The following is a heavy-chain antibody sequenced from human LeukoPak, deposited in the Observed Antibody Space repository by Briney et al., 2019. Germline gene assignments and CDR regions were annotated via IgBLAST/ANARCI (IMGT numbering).Heavy chain of an antibody. CDR3: ARDPVAGDLFDY. V-gene: IGHV1-2*06. Sequence: ASVKVSCKASGYTFTGYYMHWVRQAPGQGLEWMGRINPNSGGTNYAQKFQGRVTMTRDTSISTAYMELSRLRSDGTAVYYCARDPVAGDLFDYWGQGTLVTVSS. J-gene: IGHJ4*02. D-gene: IGHD6-19*01. CDR2: INPNSGGT. CDR1: GYTFTGYY.